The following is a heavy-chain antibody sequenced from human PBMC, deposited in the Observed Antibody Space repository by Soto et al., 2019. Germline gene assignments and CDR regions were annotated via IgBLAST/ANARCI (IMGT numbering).Heavy chain of an antibody. J-gene: IGHJ4*02. CDR3: ARTFSSSSAQTSEY. Sequence: SVKVSCKASGGTFSSYAISWVRQAPGQGLEWMGGIIPIFGTANYAQKFQGRVTITADESTSTAYMELSSLRSEDTAVYYCARTFSSSSAQTSEYWGPGPLVTVSS. CDR2: IIPIFGTA. D-gene: IGHD6-6*01. V-gene: IGHV1-69*13. CDR1: GGTFSSYA.